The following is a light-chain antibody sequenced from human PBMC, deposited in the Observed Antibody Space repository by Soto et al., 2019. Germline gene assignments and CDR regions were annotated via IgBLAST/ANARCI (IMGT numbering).Light chain of an antibody. J-gene: IGLJ2*01. V-gene: IGLV2-14*01. Sequence: QSALTQPASVSGSPGQSITISCTGSSNDVGGYNHVSWYQQHPGKAPKLIIYEVNYRPSEVSTRFSGSKSGNTASLTISGLQDEDEADYYCNSYRSTDTVIFGGGTKLTVL. CDR2: EVN. CDR3: NSYRSTDTVI. CDR1: SNDVGGYNH.